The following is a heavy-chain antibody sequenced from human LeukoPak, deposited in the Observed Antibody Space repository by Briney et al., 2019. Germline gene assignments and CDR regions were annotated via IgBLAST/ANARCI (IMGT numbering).Heavy chain of an antibody. CDR1: GFTFSSYE. V-gene: IGHV3-48*03. D-gene: IGHD3-22*01. CDR3: ARIGPDYYCDSSGYSVDY. J-gene: IGHJ4*02. CDR2: ISSSGSTI. Sequence: PGGSLRFSCAASGFTFSSYEMNWVRQAPGKGLEWVPYISSSGSTIYYADSVKGRFTISRDNAKNSLYLQMNSLRAEDTAVYYCARIGPDYYCDSSGYSVDYWGQGTLVTVSS.